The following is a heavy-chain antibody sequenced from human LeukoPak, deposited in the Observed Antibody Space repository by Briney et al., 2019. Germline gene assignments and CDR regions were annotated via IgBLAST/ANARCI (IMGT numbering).Heavy chain of an antibody. J-gene: IGHJ4*02. D-gene: IGHD4-17*01. V-gene: IGHV3-21*01. CDR3: ARDRDYGDFDY. Sequence: GRSLRLSCAASGFTFSSYGMHWVRQAPGKGLEWVSSISSSSSYIYYADSVKGRFTISRDNAKNSLYLQMNSLRAEDTAVYYCARDRDYGDFDYWGQGTLVTVSS. CDR2: ISSSSSYI. CDR1: GFTFSSYG.